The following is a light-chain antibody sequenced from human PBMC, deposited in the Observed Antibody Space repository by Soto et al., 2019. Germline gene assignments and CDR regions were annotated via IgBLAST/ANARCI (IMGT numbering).Light chain of an antibody. J-gene: IGLJ1*01. CDR1: SGYSNYK. Sequence: QSVLTQPPSASASLGASVTLTCTLSSGYSNYKVDWYQQRPGKGPRFVMRVGTGGIVGSKGDGIPDRFSVLGSGPNRYLTIKNIQEEDESDYHCGADHGSGSNFVYVFGTGTQLTVL. V-gene: IGLV9-49*01. CDR3: GADHGSGSNFVYV. CDR2: VGTGGIVG.